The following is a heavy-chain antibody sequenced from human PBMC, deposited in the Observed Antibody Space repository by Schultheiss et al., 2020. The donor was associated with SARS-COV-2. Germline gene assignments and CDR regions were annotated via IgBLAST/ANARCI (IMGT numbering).Heavy chain of an antibody. V-gene: IGHV1-2*04. J-gene: IGHJ6*02. CDR1: GYTFTSYG. CDR2: INPNSGGT. CDR3: ARGTSGYVDYGMDV. D-gene: IGHD5-12*01. Sequence: ASVKVSCKASGYTFTSYGISWVRQAPGQGLEWMGWINPNSGGTNYAQKFQGWVTMTRDTSISTAYMELSRLRSDDTAVYYCARGTSGYVDYGMDVWGQGTTVTVSS.